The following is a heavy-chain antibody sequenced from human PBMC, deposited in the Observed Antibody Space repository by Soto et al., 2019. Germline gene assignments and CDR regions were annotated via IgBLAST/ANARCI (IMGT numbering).Heavy chain of an antibody. CDR2: IIPIFGTA. CDR3: ARGAEMATKTEMNFDY. V-gene: IGHV1-69*12. J-gene: IGHJ4*02. D-gene: IGHD5-12*01. CDR1: GGTFSSYA. Sequence: QVQLVQSGAEVKKPGSSVKVSCKASGGTFSSYAISWVRQAPGQGLEWMGGIIPIFGTANYAQKFQGRVTITADESTSTAYMELSSLRSDDTAVYYCARGAEMATKTEMNFDYWGQGTLVTVSS.